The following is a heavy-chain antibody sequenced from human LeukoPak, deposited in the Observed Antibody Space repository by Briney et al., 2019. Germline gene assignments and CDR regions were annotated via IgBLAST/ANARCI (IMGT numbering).Heavy chain of an antibody. CDR2: INWNGGST. V-gene: IGHV3-20*04. J-gene: IGHJ5*02. CDR3: ARDSSGYYFSNWFDP. D-gene: IGHD3-22*01. CDR1: GFTFDDYG. Sequence: GGSLRLSCAAAGFTFDDYGMSWVRQAPGKGLEWVSGINWNGGSTGYADSVKGRFTISRDNAKNSLYLQMNSLRAEDTALYYCARDSSGYYFSNWFDPWGQGTLVTVSS.